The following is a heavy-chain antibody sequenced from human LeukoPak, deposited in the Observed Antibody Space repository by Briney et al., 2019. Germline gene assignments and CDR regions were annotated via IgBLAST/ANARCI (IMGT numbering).Heavy chain of an antibody. CDR1: GFTFSSYW. V-gene: IGHV3-7*01. D-gene: IGHD6-13*01. CDR2: INHNGNVN. J-gene: IGHJ6*02. Sequence: TGGSLRLSCAASGFTFSSYWMNWARQAPGKGLEWVASINHNGNVNYYVDSVKGRFTISRDNSKNTLYLQMNSLRPEDTAVYYCAKNGVSAAEGGLGGADVWGQGTTVTVSS. CDR3: AKNGVSAAEGGLGGADV.